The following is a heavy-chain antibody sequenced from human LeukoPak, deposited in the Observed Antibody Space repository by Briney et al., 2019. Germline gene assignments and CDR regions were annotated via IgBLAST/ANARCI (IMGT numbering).Heavy chain of an antibody. CDR1: GFXFSSYW. CDR2: INSDGSST. CDR3: ARGGMGANSQEYFYYGMDV. V-gene: IGHV3-74*01. J-gene: IGHJ6*02. D-gene: IGHD2-8*01. Sequence: GGSLRLSCAASGFXFSSYWMHWVRQAPGKGLVWVSHINSDGSSTNYAGSVKGRFTISRDNAKNTLYLQMNSPRAEDTAVYYCARGGMGANSQEYFYYGMDVWGQGTTVTVSS.